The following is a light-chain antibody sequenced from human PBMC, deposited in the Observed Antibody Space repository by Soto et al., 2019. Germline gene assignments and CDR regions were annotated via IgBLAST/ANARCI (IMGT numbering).Light chain of an antibody. Sequence: AVVTQPPSVSGAPGQRVTISCTGSSSNIGAGYDVHWYQQLPGTAPKLLIYGNSNRPSGVPDRFSGSKSGTSASLAITGLQAEDEADYYCQSYDRSLSYVFGTGTKVTVL. J-gene: IGLJ1*01. CDR2: GNS. V-gene: IGLV1-40*01. CDR1: SSNIGAGYD. CDR3: QSYDRSLSYV.